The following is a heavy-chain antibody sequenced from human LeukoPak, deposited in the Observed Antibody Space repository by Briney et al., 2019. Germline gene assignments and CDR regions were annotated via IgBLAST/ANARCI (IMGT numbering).Heavy chain of an antibody. D-gene: IGHD3-3*01. Sequence: SETLSLTCAVYGGSFSGYYWSWIRQPPGKGLEWIGEINHSGSTNYNPSLKSRVTISVDTSKNQFSLKLSSVTAADTAVYYCSRGRYSDFWSGYYPTFDYWGQGTLVTVSS. CDR2: INHSGST. V-gene: IGHV4-34*01. CDR1: GGSFSGYY. CDR3: SRGRYSDFWSGYYPTFDY. J-gene: IGHJ4*02.